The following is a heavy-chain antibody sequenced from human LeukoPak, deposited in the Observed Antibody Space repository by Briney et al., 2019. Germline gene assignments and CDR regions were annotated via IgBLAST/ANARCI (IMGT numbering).Heavy chain of an antibody. V-gene: IGHV4-39*07. CDR3: ARDPGIAAARVDYYYYYGMDV. D-gene: IGHD6-13*01. J-gene: IGHJ6*02. CDR2: VYFSGST. CDR1: GGSISSSGYY. Sequence: SETLSLTCTVSGGSISSSGYYWGWIRQPPGKGLEWIGSVYFSGSTYYNPSLKSRVTISEDTSKNQFSLKLGSVTAADTAVYYCARDPGIAAARVDYYYYYGMDVWGQGTTVTVSS.